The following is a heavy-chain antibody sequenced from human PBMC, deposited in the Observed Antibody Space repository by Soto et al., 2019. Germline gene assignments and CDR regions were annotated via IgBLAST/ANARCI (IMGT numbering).Heavy chain of an antibody. Sequence: SETLSLTCTVSGGSISSGDFYWSWIRQPPGKGLELIGNIYYSGSTYYNPSLMSRAIMSVDTSQNQFSLKLTSLTAADTAVYFCPRGDDFSDRFDSWGQGALVTVSS. V-gene: IGHV4-30-4*01. J-gene: IGHJ5*01. CDR1: GGSISSGDFY. CDR3: PRGDDFSDRFDS. CDR2: IYYSGST. D-gene: IGHD4-17*01.